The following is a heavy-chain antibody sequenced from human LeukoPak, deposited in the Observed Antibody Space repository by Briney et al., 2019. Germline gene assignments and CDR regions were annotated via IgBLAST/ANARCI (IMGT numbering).Heavy chain of an antibody. V-gene: IGHV3-30-3*01. CDR2: LSYDGSKS. CDR1: GFTFTKFA. J-gene: IGHJ4*02. CDR3: EGLSGSRRGY. Sequence: GRSLRLSCAASGFTFTKFAMHWVRQAPGKRLEWVAVLSYDGSKSSYADSVKGRFTISRDNSKNTLYLQMNSLRAEDTAVYYCEGLSGSRRGYWGQGTLVTVSS. D-gene: IGHD1-26*01.